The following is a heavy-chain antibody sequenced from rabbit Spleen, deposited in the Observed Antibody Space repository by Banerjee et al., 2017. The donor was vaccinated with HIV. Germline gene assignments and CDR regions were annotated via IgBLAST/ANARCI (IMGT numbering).Heavy chain of an antibody. CDR3: GRSSNAGYAGYGYGSNL. D-gene: IGHD7-1*01. V-gene: IGHV1S40*01. J-gene: IGHJ4*01. CDR2: IYTGGSGGI. Sequence: QTLEESGGDLVKPGASLTLTCTASGFDLSNYYYIYWVRQAPGKGLEWIGCIYTGGSGGIYYASWARGRLTIPKTSSTTVTLQMTSLTAADTATYFCGRSSNAGYAGYGYGSNLWGPGTLVTVS. CDR1: GFDLSNYYY.